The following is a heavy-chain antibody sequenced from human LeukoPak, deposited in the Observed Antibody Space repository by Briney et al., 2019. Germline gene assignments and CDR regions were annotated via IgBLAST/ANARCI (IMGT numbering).Heavy chain of an antibody. D-gene: IGHD1-14*01. V-gene: IGHV3-74*01. CDR3: VRRGTNLYFDF. CDR2: INSDGSST. CDR1: GFTFSSYW. J-gene: IGHJ2*01. Sequence: PGGSLRLSCAASGFTFSSYWMHWVRQAPGKGLVWVSRINSDGSSTSYADSVKGRFTISRDNAKNTLYLQMNSLRAEDTALYYCVRRGTNLYFDFWGRGTLVTVSS.